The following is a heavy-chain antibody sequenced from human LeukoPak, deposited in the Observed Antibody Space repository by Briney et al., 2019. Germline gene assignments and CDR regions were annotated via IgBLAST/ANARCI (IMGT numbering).Heavy chain of an antibody. CDR1: GDSVSSNSAA. CDR2: TYYRSKWYN. Sequence: SQTLSLTCAISGDSVSSNSAAWNWIRQSPSRGLEWLGRTYYRSKWYNDYAVSVKSRITINPDTSKNQFSLQLNSVTPEDTAVYYCARGTPYSSSWYGGEYFQHWGQGTLVTVSS. CDR3: ARGTPYSSSWYGGEYFQH. D-gene: IGHD6-13*01. V-gene: IGHV6-1*01. J-gene: IGHJ1*01.